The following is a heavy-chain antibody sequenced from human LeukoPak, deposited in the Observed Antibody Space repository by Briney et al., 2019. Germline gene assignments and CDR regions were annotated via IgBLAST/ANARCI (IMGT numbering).Heavy chain of an antibody. Sequence: SETLTLTCSVSGGSVSNYYWSWIRQPPGKGLEWIGYVYYTGSTNYNPSLKSRVTMFEDKSKNQFSLRLYSVTVADTAVYYCARHFAYSSSSYFDYWGQGSLVTVSS. CDR1: GGSVSNYY. J-gene: IGHJ4*02. CDR3: ARHFAYSSSSYFDY. D-gene: IGHD6-6*01. CDR2: VYYTGST. V-gene: IGHV4-59*08.